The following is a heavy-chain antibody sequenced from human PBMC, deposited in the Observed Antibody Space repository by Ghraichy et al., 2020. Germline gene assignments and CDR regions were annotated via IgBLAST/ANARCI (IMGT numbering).Heavy chain of an antibody. J-gene: IGHJ4*02. D-gene: IGHD2-2*01. CDR1: GYTFTGYY. Sequence: ASVKVSCKASGYTFTGYYMHWVRQAPGQGLEWMGWINPNSGGTNYAQKFQGRVTMTRDTSISTAYMELSRLRSDDTAVYYCARVSVVVPAAHLDYWGQGTLVTVSS. CDR2: INPNSGGT. V-gene: IGHV1-2*02. CDR3: ARVSVVVPAAHLDY.